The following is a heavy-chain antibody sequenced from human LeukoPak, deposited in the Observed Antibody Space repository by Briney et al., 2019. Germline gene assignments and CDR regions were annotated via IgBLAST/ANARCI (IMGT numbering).Heavy chain of an antibody. V-gene: IGHV3-33*01. CDR2: IWYDGSNK. CDR3: ARVGRDYYDSSGYYPIDY. D-gene: IGHD3-22*01. CDR1: GFTFSSYG. Sequence: GGSLRLSCAASGFTFSSYGMHWVRQAPGKGLEWVAVIWYDGSNKYYADSVKGRFTISRDNSKNTLYLQMNSLRAEDTAVYYCARVGRDYYDSSGYYPIDYWGQGTLVTVSS. J-gene: IGHJ4*02.